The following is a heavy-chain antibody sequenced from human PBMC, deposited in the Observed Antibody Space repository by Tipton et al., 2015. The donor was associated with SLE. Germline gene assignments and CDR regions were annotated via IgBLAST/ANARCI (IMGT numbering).Heavy chain of an antibody. CDR3: ATLGASGITHDI. CDR1: GGSITSSSYY. CDR2: IYYRGST. J-gene: IGHJ3*02. D-gene: IGHD3-3*01. Sequence: LRLSRAVYGGSITSSSYYWAWIRQSPGEGVEWIGEIYYRGSTNYNPSLESRVTISVDTSKNQFYLRLSSVTAADTAVYYCATLGASGITHDIWGQGTKVFVSS. V-gene: IGHV4-39*07.